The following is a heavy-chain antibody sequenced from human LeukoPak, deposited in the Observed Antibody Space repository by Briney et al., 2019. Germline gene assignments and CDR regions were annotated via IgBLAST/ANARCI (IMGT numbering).Heavy chain of an antibody. Sequence: GSLRLSCAASGFTISSYWMSWVRQAPGKGLEWVANIKQDGSEKYYVDSVKGRFTISRDNAKNSLYLQMNSLRAEDTAVYYCARDHGVAARDYWGQGTLVTVSS. D-gene: IGHD6-6*01. V-gene: IGHV3-7*01. CDR3: ARDHGVAARDY. J-gene: IGHJ4*02. CDR1: GFTISSYW. CDR2: IKQDGSEK.